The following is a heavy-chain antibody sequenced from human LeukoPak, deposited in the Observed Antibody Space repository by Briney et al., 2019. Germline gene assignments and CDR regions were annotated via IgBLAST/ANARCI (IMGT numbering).Heavy chain of an antibody. D-gene: IGHD1-26*01. CDR3: ARGGRVGATDY. CDR1: GFSFSTYW. V-gene: IGHV3-7*02. Sequence: GGSLRLSCRASGFSFSTYWMNCVRQAPGKGLEWVTNINQAGSKTYDVDSVKGRFTISRDNAENSLYLQMNRLRAEDTAVYYCARGGRVGATDYWGQGTLVTVSS. CDR2: INQAGSKT. J-gene: IGHJ4*02.